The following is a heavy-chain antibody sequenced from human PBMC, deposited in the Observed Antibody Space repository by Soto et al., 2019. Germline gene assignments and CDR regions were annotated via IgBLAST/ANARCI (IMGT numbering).Heavy chain of an antibody. D-gene: IGHD2-21*01. CDR2: VTHSGST. V-gene: IGHV4-34*02. CDR3: ARGHIPVYGPVPDYFDS. Sequence: QVHLQQWGAGLLKPSETLSLTCGVYGGSLRGSYWSWIRQPPGKALEWLGKVTHSGSTTFNPSLNSRVSLSVHTSDNQFSLKLTSVTAADTAVYYCARGHIPVYGPVPDYFDSWGQGTLVTVSS. J-gene: IGHJ4*02. CDR1: GGSLRGSY.